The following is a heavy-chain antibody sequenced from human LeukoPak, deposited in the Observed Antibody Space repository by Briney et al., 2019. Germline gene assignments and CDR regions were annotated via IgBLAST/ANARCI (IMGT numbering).Heavy chain of an antibody. V-gene: IGHV4-39*07. D-gene: IGHD3-10*01. CDR1: GGSISSSSYY. CDR3: ASGLTTNYYGSGSNGPS. J-gene: IGHJ4*02. Sequence: SETLSLTCTVSGGSISSSSYYWGWIRQPPGKGLEWIGSIYYSGSTYYNPSLKSRVTISVDTSKNQFSLKLSSVTAADTAVYYCASGLTTNYYGSGSNGPSWGQGTLVTVSS. CDR2: IYYSGST.